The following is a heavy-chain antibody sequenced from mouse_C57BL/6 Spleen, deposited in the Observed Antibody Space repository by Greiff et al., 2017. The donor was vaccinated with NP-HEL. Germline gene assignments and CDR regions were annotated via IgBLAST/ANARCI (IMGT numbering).Heavy chain of an antibody. CDR3: ARERDYYGSSLDY. V-gene: IGHV5-4*01. Sequence: EVQGVESGGGLVKPGGSLKLSCAASGFTFSSYAMSWVRQTPEKRLEWVATISDGGSYTYYPDNVKGRFTISRDNAKNNLYLQMSHLKSEDTAMYYCARERDYYGSSLDYWGQGTTLTVSS. CDR1: GFTFSSYA. D-gene: IGHD1-1*01. J-gene: IGHJ2*01. CDR2: ISDGGSYT.